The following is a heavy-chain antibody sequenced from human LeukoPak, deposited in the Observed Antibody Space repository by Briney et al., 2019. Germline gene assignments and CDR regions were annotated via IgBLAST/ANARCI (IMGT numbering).Heavy chain of an antibody. V-gene: IGHV4-34*01. CDR3: ARGRDTAMGTGGMDV. J-gene: IGHJ6*02. CDR1: GGSFSGYY. D-gene: IGHD5-18*01. Sequence: SETLSLTCAVYGGSFSGYYWSWIRQPPGKGLEWIGEINHRGGTNYNPSLKSRVTISVDTSKNQFSLKLSSVTAADTAVYYCARGRDTAMGTGGMDVWGQGTTVTVSS. CDR2: INHRGGT.